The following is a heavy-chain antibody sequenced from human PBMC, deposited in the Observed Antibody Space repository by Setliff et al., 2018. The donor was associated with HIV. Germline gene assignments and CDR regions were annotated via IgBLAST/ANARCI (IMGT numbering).Heavy chain of an antibody. Sequence: KPSETLSLTCAVYGGSFSAYYWSWIRQPPGKGLEWIGEINHSGSTNYNPSLKSRVTISVDTSKSQFSLRLNSVTATDTALYYCARGRFHRLHRPYSGSGSLGIQYFDYWGQGTLVTVSS. CDR1: GGSFSAYY. D-gene: IGHD3-10*01. CDR3: ARGRFHRLHRPYSGSGSLGIQYFDY. CDR2: INHSGST. V-gene: IGHV4-34*01. J-gene: IGHJ4*02.